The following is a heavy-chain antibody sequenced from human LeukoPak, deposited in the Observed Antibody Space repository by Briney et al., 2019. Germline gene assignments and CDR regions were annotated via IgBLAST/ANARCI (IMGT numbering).Heavy chain of an antibody. Sequence: GGSLRLSCAASGFTFSSYGMHWVRQAPGKGLEWVAVISYDGSSKYYADSVKGRFTISRDNSKNTLYLQMNSLRAEDTAVYYCASHDLDAFDIWGQGTMVTVSS. CDR1: GFTFSSYG. V-gene: IGHV3-30*03. CDR3: ASHDLDAFDI. J-gene: IGHJ3*02. CDR2: ISYDGSSK.